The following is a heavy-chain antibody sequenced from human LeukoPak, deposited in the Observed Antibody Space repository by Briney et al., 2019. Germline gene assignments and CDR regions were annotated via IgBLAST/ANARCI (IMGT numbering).Heavy chain of an antibody. CDR1: GFSFSIYA. J-gene: IGHJ4*02. V-gene: IGHV3-23*01. CDR3: AKDINDLSPYYDSSGYYNY. CDR2: ISGSGGST. D-gene: IGHD3-22*01. Sequence: GGSLRLSCAASGFSFSIYAMSWVRQAPGKGLEWVSAISGSGGSTYYADSVKGRFTISRDNSKNTLYLQMNSLRAEDTAVYYCAKDINDLSPYYDSSGYYNYWGQGTLVTVSS.